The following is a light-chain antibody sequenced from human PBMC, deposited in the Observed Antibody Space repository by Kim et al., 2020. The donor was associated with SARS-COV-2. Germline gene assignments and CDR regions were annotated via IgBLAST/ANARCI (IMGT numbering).Light chain of an antibody. V-gene: IGLV3-19*01. J-gene: IGLJ1*01. Sequence: GQTVRITCQGKSLRNCNASWSRQEPGQATVLVIYGKNNRPSGIPDRFSGSSSENTASMTITGAQAEDEADYYCNSRDSSGNHLGVFGTGTKVTVL. CDR3: NSRDSSGNHLGV. CDR2: GKN. CDR1: SLRNCN.